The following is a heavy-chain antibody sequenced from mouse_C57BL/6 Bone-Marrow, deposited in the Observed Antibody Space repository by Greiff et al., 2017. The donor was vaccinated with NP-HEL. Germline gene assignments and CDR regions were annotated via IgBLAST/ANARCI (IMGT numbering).Heavy chain of an antibody. D-gene: IGHD2-5*01. J-gene: IGHJ4*01. V-gene: IGHV1-81*01. Sequence: QVQLQQSGAELARPGASVKLSCKASGYTFTSYGISWVKQRTGQGLEWIGEFYPRSGNTYYNEKFKGKATLTADKSSSTAYMELRSLTSEDSAVYFCANSNRVYYAMDDWGQGTSVTVSS. CDR1: GYTFTSYG. CDR3: ANSNRVYYAMDD. CDR2: FYPRSGNT.